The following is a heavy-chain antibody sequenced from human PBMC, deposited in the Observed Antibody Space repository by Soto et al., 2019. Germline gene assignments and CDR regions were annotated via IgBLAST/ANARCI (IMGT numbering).Heavy chain of an antibody. D-gene: IGHD3-22*01. Sequence: GASVKVSCKASGGTFNSYAISWVRQAPGQGLEWMGGIIAIFGTANYAQKFQGRVTITADESTSTAYMELSSLRSEDTAVYYCARARYYYDSSGYWTFDYWGQGTLVTVSS. CDR1: GGTFNSYA. CDR3: ARARYYYDSSGYWTFDY. CDR2: IIAIFGTA. J-gene: IGHJ4*02. V-gene: IGHV1-69*13.